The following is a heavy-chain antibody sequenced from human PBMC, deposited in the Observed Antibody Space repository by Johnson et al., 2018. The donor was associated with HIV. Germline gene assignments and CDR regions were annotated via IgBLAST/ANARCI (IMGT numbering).Heavy chain of an antibody. V-gene: IGHV3-20*04. CDR1: GFTFDDYG. Sequence: EVQLVESGGGVVRPGGSLRLSCAASGFTFDDYGMSWVRQAPGKGLEWVSGISWNSGSIGYADSVKGRFTITRDNAKNSLYLQMKSLRAEDTALYYCAKGEWFGELLYHDAFDIWGQGTMVTVSS. CDR2: ISWNSGSI. D-gene: IGHD3-10*01. J-gene: IGHJ3*02. CDR3: AKGEWFGELLYHDAFDI.